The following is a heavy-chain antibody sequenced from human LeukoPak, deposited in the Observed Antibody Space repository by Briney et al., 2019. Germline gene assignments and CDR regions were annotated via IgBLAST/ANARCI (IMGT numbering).Heavy chain of an antibody. V-gene: IGHV1-2*02. CDR3: ARASRTYGYSYMGY. D-gene: IGHD5-18*01. CDR2: INPNSGGT. Sequence: ASVKVSCKASGYSFTGYYMHWVRQAPGQGLEWMGWINPNSGGTNYAQKFQGRVTMTRDTSISTAYMELSRLRSDDTAVYYCARASRTYGYSYMGYWGQGTLVTVSS. CDR1: GYSFTGYY. J-gene: IGHJ4*02.